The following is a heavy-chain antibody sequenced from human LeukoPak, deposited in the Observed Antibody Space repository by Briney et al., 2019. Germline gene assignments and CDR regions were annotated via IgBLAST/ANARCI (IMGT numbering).Heavy chain of an antibody. D-gene: IGHD6-19*01. J-gene: IGHJ4*02. CDR3: ARDKGSGWYGGGLDY. V-gene: IGHV3-53*01. Sequence: GGSLRLSCAASGFTVSSNYMSWVRQAPGKGLEWVSVTYSGGSTYYADSVKGRFTISRDNSKNTLYLQMNSLRAEDTAVYYCARDKGSGWYGGGLDYWGQGTLVTVSS. CDR1: GFTVSSNY. CDR2: TYSGGST.